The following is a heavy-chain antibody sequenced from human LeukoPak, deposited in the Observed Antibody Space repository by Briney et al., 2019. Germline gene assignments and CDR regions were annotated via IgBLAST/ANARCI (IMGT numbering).Heavy chain of an antibody. Sequence: PSGTLSLTCAVSGGSISSSNWRSLGRQPPGKGLEWIGGIYHSGNNNYKPSLKSRVIISVDNTKNQFPLKLSSVTAADTAVYYCARSARGVIITYFDYWGQGTLVTVSS. CDR1: GGSISSSNW. D-gene: IGHD3-10*01. CDR3: ARSARGVIITYFDY. CDR2: IYHSGNN. J-gene: IGHJ4*02. V-gene: IGHV4-4*02.